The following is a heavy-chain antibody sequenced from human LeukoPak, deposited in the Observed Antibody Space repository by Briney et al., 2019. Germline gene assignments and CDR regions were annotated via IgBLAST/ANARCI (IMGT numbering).Heavy chain of an antibody. V-gene: IGHV3-21*01. J-gene: IGHJ4*02. CDR2: ISTSSSYI. CDR1: GFTFSSYS. D-gene: IGHD5-24*01. Sequence: GGSLRLSCAASGFTFSSYSMNWVRQAPGKGLEWVSSISTSSSYIYYADSVKGRFTISRDNAKNSLYLQMNSLRAEDTAVYYCARVGERAFHLWPEIDYWGQGTLVTVS. CDR3: ARVGERAFHLWPEIDY.